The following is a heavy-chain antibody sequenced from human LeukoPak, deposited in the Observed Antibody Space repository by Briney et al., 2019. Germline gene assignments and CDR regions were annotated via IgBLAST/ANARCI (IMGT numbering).Heavy chain of an antibody. CDR1: GFTFKTYA. Sequence: GGSLRLSCAASGFTFKTYAMTWVRQAPGKELEWVSTVSDSGTGTYYAESVKDRFTISRDNSKNTLYLQMNGLRAEDTAVYYCACRRYSTLVLDAFNIWGHGTMVTVSS. CDR2: VSDSGTGT. V-gene: IGHV3-23*01. D-gene: IGHD1-1*01. CDR3: ACRRYSTLVLDAFNI. J-gene: IGHJ3*02.